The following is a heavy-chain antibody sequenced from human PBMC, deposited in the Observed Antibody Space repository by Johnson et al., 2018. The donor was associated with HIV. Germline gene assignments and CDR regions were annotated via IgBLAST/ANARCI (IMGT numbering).Heavy chain of an antibody. J-gene: IGHJ3*02. Sequence: QLVESGGGLVQPGRSLRLSCAASGFTFSSYAMHWIRQAPGKGLEWVANIKQDGSEKYYVDSVKGRFTISRDNAKNSLYLQMNSLRAEDTALYYCARDEGLDYGASLGAFDIWGQGTMVTVSS. CDR1: GFTFSSYA. CDR3: ARDEGLDYGASLGAFDI. D-gene: IGHD4-17*01. V-gene: IGHV3-7*01. CDR2: IKQDGSEK.